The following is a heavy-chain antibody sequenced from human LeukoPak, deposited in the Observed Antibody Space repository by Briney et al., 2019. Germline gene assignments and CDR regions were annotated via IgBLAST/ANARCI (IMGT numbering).Heavy chain of an antibody. J-gene: IGHJ4*02. CDR1: GYSISSGYY. Sequence: SETLSLTCTVSGYSISSGYYWGWIRQPPGKGLEWIGSIYHSGSTYYNPSLKSRVTISVDTSKNQFSLKLSSVTAADTAVYYCARGGYYDSSGYYPHWGQGTLVTVSS. V-gene: IGHV4-38-2*02. D-gene: IGHD3-22*01. CDR3: ARGGYYDSSGYYPH. CDR2: IYHSGST.